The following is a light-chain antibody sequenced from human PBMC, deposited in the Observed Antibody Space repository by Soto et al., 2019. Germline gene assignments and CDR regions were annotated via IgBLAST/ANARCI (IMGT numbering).Light chain of an antibody. V-gene: IGKV3-15*01. J-gene: IGKJ5*01. Sequence: EIVMTQSPATLSVSPGERATLSCRASQSFSSNLAWYQQKPGQAPRLLIYGASTRATGVPARFSGSGSGTEFTLTISRLEPEDFAMYYCQQYGSSSITFGQGTRLEIK. CDR2: GAS. CDR3: QQYGSSSIT. CDR1: QSFSSN.